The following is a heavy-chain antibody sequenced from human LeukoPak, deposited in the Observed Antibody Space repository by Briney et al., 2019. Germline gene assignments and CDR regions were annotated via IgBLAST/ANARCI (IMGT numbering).Heavy chain of an antibody. Sequence: PGGSLRLSCAASGFIFRSYWMHWVRQAPGKGLEWVSAISGSGGSTYYADSVKGRFTISRDNSKNTLYLQMNSLRAEDTAVYYCAKDRVTIFGVVIAPGDYWGQGTLVTVSS. CDR3: AKDRVTIFGVVIAPGDY. J-gene: IGHJ4*02. CDR2: ISGSGGST. CDR1: GFIFRSYW. V-gene: IGHV3-23*01. D-gene: IGHD3-3*01.